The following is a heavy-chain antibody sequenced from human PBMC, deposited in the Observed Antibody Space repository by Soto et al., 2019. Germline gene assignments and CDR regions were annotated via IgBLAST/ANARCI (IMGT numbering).Heavy chain of an antibody. CDR2: IGARGDNT. Sequence: GGSLRLSCAASGFTFSTYAMTWVRQAPGKGLEWVSAIGARGDNTYYAASVKGRFTISRDNSMNTLYLQMNSLRADDTAVYYCAKKRGTVSAVTYFSSLDVWGQGTTVTVSS. D-gene: IGHD3-16*01. V-gene: IGHV3-23*01. CDR3: AKKRGTVSAVTYFSSLDV. J-gene: IGHJ6*02. CDR1: GFTFSTYA.